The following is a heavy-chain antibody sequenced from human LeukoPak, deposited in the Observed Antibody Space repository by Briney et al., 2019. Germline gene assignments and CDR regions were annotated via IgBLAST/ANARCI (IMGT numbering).Heavy chain of an antibody. D-gene: IGHD3-10*01. Sequence: ASVKVSCKASGGTFSSYAISWVRQAPGQGLEWMGGIIPIFGTANYAQKFQGSVTITADESTSTAYMELSSLRSEDTAVYYCARDRWFGESSNWFDPWGQGTLVTVSS. CDR2: IIPIFGTA. CDR1: GGTFSSYA. CDR3: ARDRWFGESSNWFDP. V-gene: IGHV1-69*13. J-gene: IGHJ5*02.